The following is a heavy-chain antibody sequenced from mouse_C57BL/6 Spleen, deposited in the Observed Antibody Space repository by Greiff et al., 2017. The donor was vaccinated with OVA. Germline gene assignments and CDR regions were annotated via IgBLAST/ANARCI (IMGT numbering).Heavy chain of an antibody. CDR3: ARGPYYGSSYLYYFDY. D-gene: IGHD1-1*01. V-gene: IGHV1-63*01. CDR2: IYPGGGYT. J-gene: IGHJ2*01. Sequence: VQLQQSGAELVRPGPSVKMSCKASGYTFTNYWIGWAKQRPGHGLEWIGDIYPGGGYTNYNEKFKGKSTLTVDKSSSTAYMQLSSLTSEDSAVYYCARGPYYGSSYLYYFDYWGQGTTLTVSS. CDR1: GYTFTNYW.